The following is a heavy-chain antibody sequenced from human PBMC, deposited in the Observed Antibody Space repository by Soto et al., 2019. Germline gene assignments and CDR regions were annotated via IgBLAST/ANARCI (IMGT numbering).Heavy chain of an antibody. CDR3: ARTFCISNSCYGPGDYYDY. CDR2: IYHSGST. D-gene: IGHD2-2*01. J-gene: IGHJ4*02. CDR1: CGSIVRGGYS. Sequence: LSLTCAVSCGSIVRGGYSRSWIRQPPGKGLEWIGYIYHSGSTYYNPSLKSRVTISVDRSKNQFSLKLSSVTAADTAVYYCARTFCISNSCYGPGDYYDYWGQGTLVT. V-gene: IGHV4-30-2*01.